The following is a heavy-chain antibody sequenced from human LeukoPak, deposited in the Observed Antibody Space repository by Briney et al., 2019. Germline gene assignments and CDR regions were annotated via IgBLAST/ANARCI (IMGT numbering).Heavy chain of an antibody. V-gene: IGHV1-18*01. CDR3: ARVPSVTYYYDSSGYFPNWFDP. J-gene: IGHJ5*02. D-gene: IGHD3-22*01. CDR1: GYTFTSYG. CDR2: ISAYNGNT. Sequence: ASVKVSCKASGYTFTSYGISWVRQAPGQGLEWMGWISAYNGNTNYAQKLQGRVTMTTDTSTSTAYMELRSLRSDDTAVYYCARVPSVTYYYDSSGYFPNWFDPWGQGTLVTVSS.